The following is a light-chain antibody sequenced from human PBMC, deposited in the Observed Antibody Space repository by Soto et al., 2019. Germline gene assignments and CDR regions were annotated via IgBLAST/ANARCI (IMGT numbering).Light chain of an antibody. J-gene: IGKJ5*01. V-gene: IGKV3-11*01. CDR3: QHRSNWPPVT. CDR2: DAS. Sequence: EIVLTQSPATLSLSPGERATLSCRATQSVRSYLAWYQQKPGQAPRLLIYDASNRATGVPARFSGSGTGTDLTLTISSLEPEDFAVYYCQHRSNWPPVTFGPGPRLEI. CDR1: QSVRSY.